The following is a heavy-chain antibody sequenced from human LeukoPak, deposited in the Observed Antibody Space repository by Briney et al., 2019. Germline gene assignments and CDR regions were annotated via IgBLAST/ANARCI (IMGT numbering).Heavy chain of an antibody. V-gene: IGHV3-53*01. CDR2: IYSGGYT. J-gene: IGHJ4*02. CDR3: ARDDPYGD. D-gene: IGHD4-17*01. CDR1: GGTFSSYA. Sequence: GASVKVSCKASGGTFSSYAISWVRQAPGKGLEWVSVIYSGGYTNYADSVKGRFTISRDNSKNTLYLQMNSLRVEDTAVYYCARDDPYGDWGQGTLVTVSS.